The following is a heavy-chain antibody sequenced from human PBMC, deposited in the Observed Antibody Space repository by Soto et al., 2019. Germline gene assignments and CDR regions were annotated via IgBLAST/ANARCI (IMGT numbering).Heavy chain of an antibody. D-gene: IGHD6-13*01. V-gene: IGHV4-59*01. Sequence: KTSETLSLTCTVSGGSISSYYWSWIRQPPGKGLEWIGYVYYSGSTNYNPSLKSRVTISVDTSKNQFSLKLSSVTAADTAVYYCARSIIAAAGGWFDPWGQGTLVTVSS. CDR2: VYYSGST. CDR3: ARSIIAAAGGWFDP. CDR1: GGSISSYY. J-gene: IGHJ5*02.